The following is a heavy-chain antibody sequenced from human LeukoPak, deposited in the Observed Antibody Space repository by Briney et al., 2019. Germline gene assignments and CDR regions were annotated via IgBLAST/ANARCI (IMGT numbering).Heavy chain of an antibody. V-gene: IGHV3-21*06. CDR1: GFTFSHY. J-gene: IGHJ4*02. CDR3: ARFIAAPYYFDY. Sequence: GGSLRLSCAASGFTFSHYMTWVRQAPGKGLEWVSSISGSSGYIFYADSVKGRFTISRDNAKNSLYLQMNSLRAEDTAVYYCARFIAAPYYFDYWGRGTLVTVSS. CDR2: ISGSSGYI. D-gene: IGHD6-13*01.